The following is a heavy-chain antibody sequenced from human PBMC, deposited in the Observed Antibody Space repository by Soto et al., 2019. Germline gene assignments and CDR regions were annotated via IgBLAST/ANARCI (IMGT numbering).Heavy chain of an antibody. V-gene: IGHV5-10-1*01. CDR3: AIDSSGTPGYYYYGMDV. CDR2: IDPSDSYT. D-gene: IGHD3-22*01. Sequence: GESLKISCKGSGYSFTSYWISWVRQMPGKGLEWMGRIDPSDSYTNYSPSFQGHGTISADKSISTAYLQWSSLKASDTAMYYCAIDSSGTPGYYYYGMDVWGQGTTVTVSS. J-gene: IGHJ6*02. CDR1: GYSFTSYW.